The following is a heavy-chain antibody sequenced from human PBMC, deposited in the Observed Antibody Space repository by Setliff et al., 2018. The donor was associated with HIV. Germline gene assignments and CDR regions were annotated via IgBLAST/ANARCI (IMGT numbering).Heavy chain of an antibody. V-gene: IGHV3-30*18. CDR3: AKCQGYNWNDGKVAPFDY. CDR2: ISYDGSRI. CDR1: GFTFRDFA. D-gene: IGHD1-20*01. J-gene: IGHJ4*02. Sequence: GGSLRLSCVASGFTFRDFAMYWVRQAPGKGLEWLSAISYDGSRIHYADSVKGRFTISRDNSKNTLYLQVNSLRPEDTAVYYCAKCQGYNWNDGKVAPFDYWGQGALVTVSS.